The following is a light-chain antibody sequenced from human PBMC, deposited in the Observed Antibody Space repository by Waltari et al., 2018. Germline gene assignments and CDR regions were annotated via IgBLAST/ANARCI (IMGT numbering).Light chain of an antibody. CDR2: GAS. CDR3: QQYNNWPYT. CDR1: QSVSSN. J-gene: IGKJ2*01. V-gene: IGKV3-15*01. Sequence: EIVMTQSPATLSVSPGERATLSCRASQSVSSNLAWYQHKPGQAPRLLSYGASTSATGIPARFSGSGCGTEFTLTISSLQSEDFAVYYCQQYNNWPYTFGQGTKLEIK.